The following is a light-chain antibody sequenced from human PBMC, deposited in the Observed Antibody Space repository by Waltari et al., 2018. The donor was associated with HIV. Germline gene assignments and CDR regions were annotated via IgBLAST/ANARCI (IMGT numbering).Light chain of an antibody. CDR2: RNN. CDR3: SAWDSSRSAVV. CDR1: SNNVGNQG. V-gene: IGLV10-54*04. J-gene: IGLJ2*01. Sequence: QAGLTQPPSVSKGLRQTATLTCTGNSNNVGNQGAAWLQQHQGDPPKLLSYRNNNRPSGISERFSASRSGNTASLTITGLQPEDEADYYCSAWDSSRSAVVFGGGTKLTVL.